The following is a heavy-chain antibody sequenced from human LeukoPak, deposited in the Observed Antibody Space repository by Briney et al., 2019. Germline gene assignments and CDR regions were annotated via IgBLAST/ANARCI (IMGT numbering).Heavy chain of an antibody. J-gene: IGHJ6*02. CDR3: ARARYGDYYYYGMDV. D-gene: IGHD4-17*01. Sequence: SETLSLTCTVSGGSISSYYWSWIRQPPGKGLEWIGYIYYSGSTNYNPSLKSRVTISVDTSKNQFSLKLSSVTAADTAVYYCARARYGDYYYYGMDVWGQGTTVTVSS. CDR2: IYYSGST. CDR1: GGSISSYY. V-gene: IGHV4-59*01.